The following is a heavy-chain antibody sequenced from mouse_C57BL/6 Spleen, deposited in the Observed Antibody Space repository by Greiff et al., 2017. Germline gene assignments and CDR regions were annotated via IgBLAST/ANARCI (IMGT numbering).Heavy chain of an antibody. CDR3: ARGGLRRGFAY. CDR2: ISDGGSYT. J-gene: IGHJ3*01. V-gene: IGHV5-4*03. Sequence: EVKLMESGGGLVKPGGSLKLSCAASGFTFSSYAMSWVRQTPDKRLEWVATISDGGSYTYYPDNVKGRFTISRDNAKNNLYLQMSHLKSEDTAMYYCARGGLRRGFAYWGQGTLVTVSA. D-gene: IGHD2-4*01. CDR1: GFTFSSYA.